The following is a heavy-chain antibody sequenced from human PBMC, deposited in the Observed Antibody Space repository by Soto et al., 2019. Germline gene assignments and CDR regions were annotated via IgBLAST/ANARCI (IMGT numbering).Heavy chain of an antibody. CDR2: IYYSGST. V-gene: IGHV4-31*03. CDR1: GGSISSGGYY. CDR3: ASLLGPSGNSDY. J-gene: IGHJ4*02. D-gene: IGHD3-10*01. Sequence: SETLSLTCKFSGGSISSGGYYWSWIRQHPGKGLEWIGYIYYSGSTYYNPSLKSRVTISVDTSKNQFSLKLSSVTAADTAVYYCASLLGPSGNSDYWGQGTLVTVSS.